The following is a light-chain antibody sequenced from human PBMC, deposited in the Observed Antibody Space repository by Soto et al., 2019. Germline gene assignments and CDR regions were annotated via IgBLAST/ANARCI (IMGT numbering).Light chain of an antibody. Sequence: EIVLTQSPGTLSLSPGERATLSCRASQSLRRSNLAWYQQKPGQAPRVLIYGASSRATGIPDRFSGSGSGTDFTLPISRLESEDFAVYYCQQYHSAPDTFGQGTKLEIK. J-gene: IGKJ2*01. CDR1: QSLRRSN. CDR2: GAS. CDR3: QQYHSAPDT. V-gene: IGKV3-20*01.